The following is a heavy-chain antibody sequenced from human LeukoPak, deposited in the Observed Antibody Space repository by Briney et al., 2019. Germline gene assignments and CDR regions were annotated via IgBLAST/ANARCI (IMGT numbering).Heavy chain of an antibody. Sequence: SETLSLTCTVSGGSISSGSYYWSWIRQPAGKGLEWIGRIYTSGSTNYNPSLKSRVTISVDTSKNQFSLKLSSVTAADTAVYYCARVIAAQDIWGQGTMVTVSS. CDR1: GGSISSGSYY. D-gene: IGHD6-6*01. CDR3: ARVIAAQDI. J-gene: IGHJ3*02. CDR2: IYTSGST. V-gene: IGHV4-61*02.